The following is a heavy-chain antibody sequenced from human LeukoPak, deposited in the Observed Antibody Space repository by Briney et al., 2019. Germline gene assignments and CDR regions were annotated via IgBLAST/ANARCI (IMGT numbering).Heavy chain of an antibody. J-gene: IGHJ4*02. D-gene: IGHD2-2*01. CDR3: AKAAKRYCSSTSCFHFDY. CDR2: ISWNSGSI. Sequence: PGGSLRLSCAASGFTFDDYAMHWVRQAPGKGLEWVSGISWNSGSIGYADSVKGRFTISRDNAKNSLYLQMNSLRAEGTALYYCAKAAKRYCSSTSCFHFDYWGQGTLVTVSS. V-gene: IGHV3-9*01. CDR1: GFTFDDYA.